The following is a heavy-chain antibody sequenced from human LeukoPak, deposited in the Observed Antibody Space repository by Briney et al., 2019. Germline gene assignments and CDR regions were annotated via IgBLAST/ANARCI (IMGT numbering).Heavy chain of an antibody. Sequence: GGSLRLSCAASGSTFSSYAMSWVRQAPGKGLEWVSAISGSGGSTYYADSVKGRFTISRDNSKNTLYLQMNSLRAEDTAVYYCAKAPTMSTVSYWGQGTLVTVSS. V-gene: IGHV3-23*01. J-gene: IGHJ4*02. CDR2: ISGSGGST. CDR1: GSTFSSYA. CDR3: AKAPTMSTVSY. D-gene: IGHD4-17*01.